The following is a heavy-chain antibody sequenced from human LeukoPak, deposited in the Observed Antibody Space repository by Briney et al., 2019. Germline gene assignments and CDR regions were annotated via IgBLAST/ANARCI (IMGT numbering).Heavy chain of an antibody. CDR1: GFTFTSYS. V-gene: IGHV3-48*01. J-gene: IGHJ4*02. CDR3: AKISSVTANFDC. Sequence: PGGSLRLPCAASGFTFTSYSMNWVRQAPGKGLEWVSYISSSGSTISYADSVEGRFTISRDNAKNSLYLQMNTLRAEDTAVYSCAKISSVTANFDCWGQGTLVTISS. D-gene: IGHD4-17*01. CDR2: ISSSGSTI.